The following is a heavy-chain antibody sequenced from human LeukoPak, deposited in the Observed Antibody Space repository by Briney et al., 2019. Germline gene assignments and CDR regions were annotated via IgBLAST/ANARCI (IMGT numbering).Heavy chain of an antibody. D-gene: IGHD3-16*02. Sequence: GASVKVSCKASGYTFTSYGISWVRQAPGQGLEWMGWISAYNGNTNYAQKLQGRVTMTTDTSTSTAYMELRSLRSEDTAVYYCATGPREYDYVWGSYRANWFDPWGQGTLVTVSS. CDR1: GYTFTSYG. V-gene: IGHV1-18*01. CDR3: ATGPREYDYVWGSYRANWFDP. J-gene: IGHJ5*02. CDR2: ISAYNGNT.